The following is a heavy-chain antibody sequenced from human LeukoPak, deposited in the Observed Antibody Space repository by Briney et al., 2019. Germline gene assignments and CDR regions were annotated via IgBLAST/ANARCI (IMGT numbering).Heavy chain of an antibody. Sequence: PGGSLRLSCAASGFTFSSYSMNWVRQAPGKGLEWVSSISSSSSYIYYGDSVKGRFTISRDNAKNSLYLQMNSLRAEDTAVYYCASYRISSSWTPDWYFDLWGRGTLVTVSS. CDR1: GFTFSSYS. CDR3: ASYRISSSWTPDWYFDL. CDR2: ISSSSSYI. V-gene: IGHV3-21*01. D-gene: IGHD6-13*01. J-gene: IGHJ2*01.